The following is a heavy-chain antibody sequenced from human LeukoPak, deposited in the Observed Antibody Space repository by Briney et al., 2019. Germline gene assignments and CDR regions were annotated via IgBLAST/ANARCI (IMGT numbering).Heavy chain of an antibody. CDR2: IDWDNDK. V-gene: IGHV2-70*11. D-gene: IGHD3-22*01. CDR3: ARGYYDTSAYIDY. J-gene: IGHJ4*02. CDR1: GFSLSTGAMC. Sequence: SGPTLVNPTQTLTLTCTFSGFSLSTGAMCVSWIRQPPGKALEWLARIDWDNDKYYSSSLKTRLTISKDTYKNQVVLTMTNMDPVDTATYYCARGYYDTSAYIDYWGQGTLVTVSS.